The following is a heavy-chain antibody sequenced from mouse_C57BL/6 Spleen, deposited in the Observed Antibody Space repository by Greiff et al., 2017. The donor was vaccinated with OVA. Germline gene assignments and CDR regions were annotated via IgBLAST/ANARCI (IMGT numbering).Heavy chain of an antibody. CDR1: GYTFTSYW. J-gene: IGHJ1*03. D-gene: IGHD3-1*01. V-gene: IGHV1-59*01. Sequence: VQLQQPGAELVRPGTSVKLSCKASGYTFTSYWMHWVKQRPGQGLEWIGVIDPSDSYTNYNQKFKGKATLTVDTSSSTAYMQLSSLTSEDSAVYYCARPGLIWYFDVWGTGTTVTVSS. CDR3: ARPGLIWYFDV. CDR2: IDPSDSYT.